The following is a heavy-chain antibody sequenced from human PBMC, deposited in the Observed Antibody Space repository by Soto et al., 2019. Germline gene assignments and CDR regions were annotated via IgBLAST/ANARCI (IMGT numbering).Heavy chain of an antibody. CDR1: GFTFSSYG. V-gene: IGHV3-33*01. Sequence: QVQLVESGGGVVQPGRSLRLSCAASGFTFSSYGMHWVRQAPGKGLEWVAVIWYDGSNKYYADSVKGRFTISRDNSKNTLYLQMNSLRAEDTAVYYCARDQVASVGTIFWPFRYLGQGTLVTVSS. CDR2: IWYDGSNK. J-gene: IGHJ4*02. D-gene: IGHD3-9*01. CDR3: ARDQVASVGTIFWPFRY.